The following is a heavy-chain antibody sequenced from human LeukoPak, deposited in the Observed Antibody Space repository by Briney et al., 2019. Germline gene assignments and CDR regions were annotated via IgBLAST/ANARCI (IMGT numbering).Heavy chain of an antibody. V-gene: IGHV4-4*07. CDR3: AREGYSYGQHYDY. CDR1: GGSISSYY. D-gene: IGHD5-18*01. J-gene: IGHJ4*02. CDR2: IYTSGST. Sequence: PSETLSLTCTVSGGSISSYYLTWIRQPAGKGLEWIGRIYTSGSTNYNPSLKSRVTMSVDTSKNQFSLKLSSVTAADTAVYYCAREGYSYGQHYDYWGQGTLVTVSS.